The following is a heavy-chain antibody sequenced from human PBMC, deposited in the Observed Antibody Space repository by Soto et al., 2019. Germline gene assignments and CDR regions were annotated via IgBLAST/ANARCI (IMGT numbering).Heavy chain of an antibody. D-gene: IGHD3-9*01. Sequence: ASVKVSCKASGYTFTSYGISWVRQAPGQGLEWMGWISAYNGNTNYAQKLQGRVTMTTDTSTSTAYMELRSLRSDETAVYYCARVPKPAYYDILTGYYDSHLGFLDYWGQGTLVTVSS. V-gene: IGHV1-18*01. CDR3: ARVPKPAYYDILTGYYDSHLGFLDY. CDR1: GYTFTSYG. CDR2: ISAYNGNT. J-gene: IGHJ4*02.